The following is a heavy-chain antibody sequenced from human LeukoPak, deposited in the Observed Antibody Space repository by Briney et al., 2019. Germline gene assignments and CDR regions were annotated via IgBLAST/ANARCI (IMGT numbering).Heavy chain of an antibody. CDR3: ARGIAVAGTVYFDY. CDR2: INHSGST. CDR1: GGSFSGYY. J-gene: IGHJ4*02. D-gene: IGHD6-19*01. V-gene: IGHV4-34*01. Sequence: PSETLSLTCAVYGGSFSGYYWSWIRQPPGKGLEWIEEINHSGSTNYNPSLKSRVTISVDTSKNQFSLKLSSVTAADTAVYYCARGIAVAGTVYFDYWGQGTLVTVSS.